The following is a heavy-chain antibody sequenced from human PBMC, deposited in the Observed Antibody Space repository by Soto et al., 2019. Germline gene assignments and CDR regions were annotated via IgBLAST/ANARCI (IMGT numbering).Heavy chain of an antibody. V-gene: IGHV3-33*01. J-gene: IGHJ4*02. CDR3: ATTGPY. CDR1: GFTFSSYG. CDR2: IWFDGSNK. Sequence: GGSLRLSCAASGFTFSSYGMHWVRQAPGKGLEWVAVIWFDGSNKFYADSVKGRFTISRDNSKNTVSLQTNSLRDEDSAAYYCATTGPYWGQGTLVTVSS.